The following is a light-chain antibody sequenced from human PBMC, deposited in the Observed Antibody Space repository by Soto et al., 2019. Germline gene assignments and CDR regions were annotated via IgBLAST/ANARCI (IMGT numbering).Light chain of an antibody. CDR2: GAS. Sequence: EIVMTQSPATLSVSPGERATLSCRASQSVSSNLAWYQQKPGQAPRLLIYGASTRATGVPARFSGSGSGTEFTLTISRLQSDDFATYYCQHYNSYSEAFGQGTKVDI. J-gene: IGKJ1*01. CDR3: QHYNSYSEA. CDR1: QSVSSN. V-gene: IGKV3-15*01.